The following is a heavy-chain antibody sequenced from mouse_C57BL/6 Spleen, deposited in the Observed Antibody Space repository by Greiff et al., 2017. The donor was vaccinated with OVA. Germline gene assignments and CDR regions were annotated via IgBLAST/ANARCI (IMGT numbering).Heavy chain of an antibody. CDR1: GFTFSDYG. D-gene: IGHD1-2*01. Sequence: EVKVVESGGGLVKPGGSLKLSCAASGFTFSDYGMHWVRQAPEKGLEWVAYISSGSSTIYYADTVKGRFTISRDNAKNTLFLQMTSLRSEDTAMYYCARLDGYEFAYWGQGTLVTVSA. J-gene: IGHJ3*01. CDR3: ARLDGYEFAY. CDR2: ISSGSSTI. V-gene: IGHV5-17*01.